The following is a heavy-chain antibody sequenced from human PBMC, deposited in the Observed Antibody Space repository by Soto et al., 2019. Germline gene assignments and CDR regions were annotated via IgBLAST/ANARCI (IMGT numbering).Heavy chain of an antibody. V-gene: IGHV3-30*18. CDR3: ANLYYDFWSGYYNLADY. D-gene: IGHD3-3*01. Sequence: PGGSLRLSCAASGFTFSSYGMHWVRQAPGKGLEWVAVISYDGSNKYYADSVKGRFTISRDNSKNTLYLQMNSLRAEDTAVYYCANLYYDFWSGYYNLADYWGQGTLVTVSS. CDR2: ISYDGSNK. J-gene: IGHJ4*02. CDR1: GFTFSSYG.